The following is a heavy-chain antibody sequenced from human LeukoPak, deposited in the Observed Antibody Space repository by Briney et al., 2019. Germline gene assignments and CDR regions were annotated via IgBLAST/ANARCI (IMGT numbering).Heavy chain of an antibody. V-gene: IGHV4-59*08. CDR3: ARHVAFEVRGTGAFDI. D-gene: IGHD3-10*01. CDR1: GGSISSYY. J-gene: IGHJ3*02. CDR2: IYYSGST. Sequence: SETLSLTCTVCGGSISSYYWSWIRQPPGKGLEWLGYIYYSGSTNYNPSLKSRVTISVDTSKNQFSLKLSSVTAADTAVYYCARHVAFEVRGTGAFDIWGQGTMVTVSS.